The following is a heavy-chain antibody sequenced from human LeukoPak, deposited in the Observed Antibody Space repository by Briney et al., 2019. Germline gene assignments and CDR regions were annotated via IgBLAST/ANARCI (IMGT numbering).Heavy chain of an antibody. D-gene: IGHD3-10*01. CDR2: IRYGGSNT. CDR3: GIDRGGWFDT. J-gene: IGHJ5*02. CDR1: GFTFSSYG. Sequence: GGSLRLSCAASGFTFSSYGMRWVRQAPGKGLEWVAFIRYGGSNTYYADSVKGRFTISRDNSKNTLYLQMNSLRAEDTAVYYCGIDRGGWFDTWGQGTLVTVSS. V-gene: IGHV3-30*02.